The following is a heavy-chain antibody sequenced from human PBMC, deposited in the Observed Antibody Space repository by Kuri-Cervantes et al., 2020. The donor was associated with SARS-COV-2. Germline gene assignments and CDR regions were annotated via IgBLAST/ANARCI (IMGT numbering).Heavy chain of an antibody. CDR2: ISYDGSNK. J-gene: IGHJ6*02. D-gene: IGHD5-24*01. CDR3: ARDHRDGYNWSSFFGGMDV. Sequence: GESLKISCAASGFTFSSYAMHWVRQAPGKGLEWVAVISYDGSNKYYADSVKGRFTISRDNSKNTLYLQMNSLRAEDTAVYCCARDHRDGYNWSSFFGGMDVWGQGTTVTVSS. CDR1: GFTFSSYA. V-gene: IGHV3-30-3*01.